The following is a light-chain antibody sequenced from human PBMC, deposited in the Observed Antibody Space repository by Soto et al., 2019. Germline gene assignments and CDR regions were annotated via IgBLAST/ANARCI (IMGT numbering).Light chain of an antibody. CDR2: DAS. Sequence: DLQMAPSPSSLSPSVGDRVTITCQASQNINNYLNWYQQKPGRAPKLLIYDASNLEAGVPSRFRGSGSGTDFTFTISRLQPEDIATYYCQQYENLPTFGQGTRLEI. J-gene: IGKJ5*01. CDR3: QQYENLPT. V-gene: IGKV1-33*01. CDR1: QNINNY.